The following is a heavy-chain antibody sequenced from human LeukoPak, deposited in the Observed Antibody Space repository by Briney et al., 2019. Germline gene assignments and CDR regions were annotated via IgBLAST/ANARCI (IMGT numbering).Heavy chain of an antibody. D-gene: IGHD1-26*01. CDR2: ISSSGSTT. V-gene: IGHV3-48*03. Sequence: SGGSLRLSCAASGFTFSSYEMTWVRQAPGKGLEWVSYISSSGSTTHYADSVKGRFTFSRDNAKNSLYLQMNSLRAEDTAVYYCARDQRGSYYGFFDYWGQGTLATVSS. J-gene: IGHJ4*02. CDR1: GFTFSSYE. CDR3: ARDQRGSYYGFFDY.